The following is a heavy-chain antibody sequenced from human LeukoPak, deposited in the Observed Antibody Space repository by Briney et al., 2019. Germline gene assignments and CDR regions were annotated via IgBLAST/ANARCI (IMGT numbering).Heavy chain of an antibody. D-gene: IGHD5-24*01. V-gene: IGHV3-30*02. J-gene: IGHJ4*02. Sequence: GGSLRLSCAASGFTFSSYGMHWVRQAPGKGLEWVAFIQYDGSNRYYADSVKGRFTISRDNSKNTMYLQMNSLRAEDTAMYYCASQDGYNLRETYHFDYWGQGTLVTVSS. CDR2: IQYDGSNR. CDR3: ASQDGYNLRETYHFDY. CDR1: GFTFSSYG.